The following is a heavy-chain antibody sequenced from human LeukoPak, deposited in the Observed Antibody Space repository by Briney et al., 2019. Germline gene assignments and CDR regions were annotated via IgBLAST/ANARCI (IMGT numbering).Heavy chain of an antibody. CDR3: ARAYDSSGYYFDH. J-gene: IGHJ4*02. CDR1: GYTFTTYY. CDR2: INPSGGST. Sequence: ASVTVSFKASGYTFTTYYMNWVRQAPGQGREWMGIINPSGGSTSYAQKFQGRVTMTRDTSTSTVYMELSSLRSEDTAVYYCARAYDSSGYYFDHWGQGTLVTVSS. D-gene: IGHD3-22*01. V-gene: IGHV1-46*01.